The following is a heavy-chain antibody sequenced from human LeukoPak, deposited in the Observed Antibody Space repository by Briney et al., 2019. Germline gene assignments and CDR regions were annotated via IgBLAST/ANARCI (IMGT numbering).Heavy chain of an antibody. V-gene: IGHV4-59*08. J-gene: IGHJ4*02. Sequence: SSETLSLTCTISGDSINSYYWSWIRQPPGKRLEYIGYFYYSGSTNYNPSLMSRVTISVDTSKNQFSLKLSSVTAADTAVYYCARSETTVVTGFDYWGQGTLVTVSS. D-gene: IGHD4-23*01. CDR3: ARSETTVVTGFDY. CDR2: FYYSGST. CDR1: GDSINSYY.